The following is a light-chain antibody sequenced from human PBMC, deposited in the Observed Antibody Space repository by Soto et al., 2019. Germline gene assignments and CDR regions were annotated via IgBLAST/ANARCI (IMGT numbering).Light chain of an antibody. V-gene: IGKV3-20*01. Sequence: EIVLTQSPATLSLSPAERATLSCMASQSLRSTSFAWYQQKPGQAPRLLISGASTRAADIPDRFSGSGSGTDFTLTIGRLEPEDLAVYYCQQYDSSPRTFGQGTKVDIK. CDR3: QQYDSSPRT. CDR2: GAS. CDR1: QSLRSTS. J-gene: IGKJ1*01.